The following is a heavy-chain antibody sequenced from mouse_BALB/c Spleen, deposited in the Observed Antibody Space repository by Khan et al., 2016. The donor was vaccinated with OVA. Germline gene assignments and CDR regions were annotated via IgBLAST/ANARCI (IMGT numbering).Heavy chain of an antibody. J-gene: IGHJ3*01. CDR3: ARGNYYGSSSWFGY. CDR2: ILPGSGRN. V-gene: IGHV1-9*01. Sequence: VELVESGAELMKPGASVKISCKATGYTFSSYWIEWVKQRPGHGLEWIGEILPGSGRNNYNEKFKGKATFTADTSSNTAYMQLSNLTSDDSAVYYCARGNYYGSSSWFGYWGQGTLVNVSA. D-gene: IGHD1-1*01. CDR1: GYTFSSYW.